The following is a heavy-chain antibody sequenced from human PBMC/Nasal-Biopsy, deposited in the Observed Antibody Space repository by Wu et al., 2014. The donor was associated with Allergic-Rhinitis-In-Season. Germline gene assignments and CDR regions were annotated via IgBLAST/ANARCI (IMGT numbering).Heavy chain of an antibody. CDR2: ISYSGFT. CDR3: ARDTVVTPSYNYFDP. D-gene: IGHD4-23*01. Sequence: TLSLTCTVSGGSVNSGGYYWSWIRQPPGKGLEWIGYISYSGFTHYNPSLKSRVTLSVDTSKNQFSLRLSSLTPADTALYYCARDTVVTPSYNYFDPWGQGTLVTVSS. CDR1: GGSVNSGGYY. J-gene: IGHJ5*02. V-gene: IGHV4-61*08.